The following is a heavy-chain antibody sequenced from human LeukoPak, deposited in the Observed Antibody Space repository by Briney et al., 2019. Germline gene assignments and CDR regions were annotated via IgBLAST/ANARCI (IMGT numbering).Heavy chain of an antibody. Sequence: SGTLSLTCVVSGDSFTGHYWTWIRQSPGKGLEWIGYISYIGSTNYNPSLKSRVTITIDTSKNQFSLKLRSVTAVDTAVYYCARDLVTVTKGFDIWGQGTMVSVSS. J-gene: IGHJ3*02. CDR1: GDSFTGHY. CDR2: ISYIGST. V-gene: IGHV4-59*11. CDR3: ARDLVTVTKGFDI. D-gene: IGHD4-17*01.